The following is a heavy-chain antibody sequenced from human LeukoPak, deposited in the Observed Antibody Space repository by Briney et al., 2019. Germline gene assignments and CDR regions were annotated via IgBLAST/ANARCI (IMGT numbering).Heavy chain of an antibody. V-gene: IGHV4-34*01. Sequence: SETLSLTCAVYGGSFSGYYWSWIRQPPGKGLEWIGEINHSGSTNYNPSLKSRVTISVDTSKNQFSLKLSSVTAADTAVYYCARSKIAAADSPFDYWGQGTLVTVSS. CDR3: ARSKIAAADSPFDY. J-gene: IGHJ4*02. CDR1: GGSFSGYY. D-gene: IGHD6-13*01. CDR2: INHSGST.